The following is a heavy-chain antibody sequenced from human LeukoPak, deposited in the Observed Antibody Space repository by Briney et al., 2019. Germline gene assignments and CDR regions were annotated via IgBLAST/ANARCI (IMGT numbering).Heavy chain of an antibody. CDR2: IYYSGST. J-gene: IGHJ4*02. D-gene: IGHD4-17*01. Sequence: SETLSLTCTVSGGSVGSGSYYWSWIRQPPGKGLEWIGYIYYSGSTNYNPSLKSRVTISVDTSKNQFSLKLSSVTAADTAVYYCARDGDYVSLDYWGQGTLVTVSS. V-gene: IGHV4-61*01. CDR3: ARDGDYVSLDY. CDR1: GGSVGSGSYY.